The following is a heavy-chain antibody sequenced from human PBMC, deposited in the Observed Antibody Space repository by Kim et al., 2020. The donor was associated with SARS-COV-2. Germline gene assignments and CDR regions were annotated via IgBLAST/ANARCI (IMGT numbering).Heavy chain of an antibody. D-gene: IGHD3-10*01. CDR2: ISYDGSNK. Sequence: GGSLRLSCAASGFTFSSYAMHWVRQAPGKGLEWVAVISYDGSNKYYADSVKGRFTISRDNSKNTLYLQMNSLRAEDTAVYYCARGFGGDLSRRITMVRGVIISFGWFDPWGQGTLVTVSS. J-gene: IGHJ5*02. V-gene: IGHV3-30*04. CDR3: ARGFGGDLSRRITMVRGVIISFGWFDP. CDR1: GFTFSSYA.